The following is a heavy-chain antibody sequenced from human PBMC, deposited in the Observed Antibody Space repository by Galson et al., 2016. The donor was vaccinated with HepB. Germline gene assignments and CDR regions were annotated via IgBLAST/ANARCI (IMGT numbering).Heavy chain of an antibody. D-gene: IGHD5-18*01. CDR3: ARDLEKTPGSSYGYPWYFDR. CDR2: IYYSGSA. J-gene: IGHJ2*01. CDR1: GGSIISGHHY. V-gene: IGHV4-31*03. Sequence: TLSLTCNVSGGSIISGHHYWNWIRQHPGKGLEWIGYIYYSGSAYYNPSLKSRVTISLDTSRNQVSLNLTSVTAADTAVYYCARDLEKTPGSSYGYPWYFDRWGRGTLVTVSS.